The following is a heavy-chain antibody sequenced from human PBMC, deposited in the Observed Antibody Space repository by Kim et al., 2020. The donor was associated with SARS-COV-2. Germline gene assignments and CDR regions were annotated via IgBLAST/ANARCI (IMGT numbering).Heavy chain of an antibody. V-gene: IGHV4-31*02. CDR3: ARGYSSGYLLDGFDY. Sequence: PSLKSRVTISVDTSKIQFSLKLSSVTAAATAVYYCARGYSSGYLLDGFDYWGQGTLVTVSS. D-gene: IGHD3-22*01. J-gene: IGHJ4*02.